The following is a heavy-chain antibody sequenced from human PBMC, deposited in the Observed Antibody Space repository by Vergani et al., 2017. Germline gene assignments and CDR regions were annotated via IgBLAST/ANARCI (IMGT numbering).Heavy chain of an antibody. J-gene: IGHJ4*02. V-gene: IGHV4-4*01. Sequence: QVQLQESGAGLVTPLGTLSLTCFVPVGPLSTTDWWSWVRQPPGRGLEWIGKFGHSGSTYFNASLASRVSMSVDWSLKQFSLYLRSVTAADTAVSSCARNPIGSSYYEYWGQGILVTVSS. CDR3: ARNPIGSSYYEY. D-gene: IGHD3-10*01. CDR2: FGHSGST. CDR1: VGPLSTTDW.